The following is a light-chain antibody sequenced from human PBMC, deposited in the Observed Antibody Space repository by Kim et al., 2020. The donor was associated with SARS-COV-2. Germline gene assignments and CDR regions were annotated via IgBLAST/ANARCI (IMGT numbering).Light chain of an antibody. J-gene: IGKJ5*01. CDR3: QQYNSYPIT. Sequence: DIQMTQSPSSLSASVGDRVTISCRASQDISNSLAWFQQKPGKAPKSLIYVASSLQSGVPSRITGSGSGTDFTLTISSLQPDDFATYYCQQYNSYPITFGQGTRLEIK. CDR2: VAS. V-gene: IGKV1-16*01. CDR1: QDISNS.